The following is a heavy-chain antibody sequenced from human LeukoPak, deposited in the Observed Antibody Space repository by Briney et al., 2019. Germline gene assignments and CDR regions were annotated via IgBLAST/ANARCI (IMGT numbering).Heavy chain of an antibody. D-gene: IGHD2-2*01. CDR1: GYTFTSYG. V-gene: IGHV1-18*01. CDR3: ARVPADLYYYGMDV. CDR2: ISAYNGNT. J-gene: IGHJ6*02. Sequence: ASVKVSCKASGYTFTSYGISWVRQAPGQGLEWMGWISAYNGNTNYAQKLQGRVTMTTDTSTSTAYMELRSLRSDDTAVYYCARVPADLYYYGMDVWGQGTTVTVSS.